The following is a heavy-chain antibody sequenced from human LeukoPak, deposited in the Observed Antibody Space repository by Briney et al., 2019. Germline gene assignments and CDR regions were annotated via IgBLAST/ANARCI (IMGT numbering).Heavy chain of an antibody. V-gene: IGHV1-2*02. Sequence: GASVKVSCKASGYTFSGYYMHWVRQAPGQGLEWMGWINPNSGGTRYAQKFQGTVTMTRDTSIGTVYMELSRLRSDDMAVYYCVRGGGDGYKADYWGQGTLVTVSS. J-gene: IGHJ4*02. D-gene: IGHD5-24*01. CDR1: GYTFSGYY. CDR2: INPNSGGT. CDR3: VRGGGDGYKADY.